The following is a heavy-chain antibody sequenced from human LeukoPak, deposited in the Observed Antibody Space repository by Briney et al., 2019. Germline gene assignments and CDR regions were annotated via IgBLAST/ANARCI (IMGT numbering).Heavy chain of an antibody. CDR2: INPNSGGT. CDR1: GYTFTGYY. Sequence: ASVKVSCKASGYTFTGYYMHWVRQAPGQGLEWMGWINPNSGGTNYAQKFQGRVTMTRDTSTSTAYMELSRLRSDDTAVYYCARDTQLGNYFDYWGQGTLVTVSS. D-gene: IGHD5-18*01. CDR3: ARDTQLGNYFDY. J-gene: IGHJ4*02. V-gene: IGHV1-2*02.